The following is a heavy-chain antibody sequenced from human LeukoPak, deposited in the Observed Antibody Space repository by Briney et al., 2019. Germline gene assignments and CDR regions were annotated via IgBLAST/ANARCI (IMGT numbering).Heavy chain of an antibody. J-gene: IGHJ4*02. CDR3: SRGQSISAVAV. CDR1: GGSISSGDYY. Sequence: SETLSLTCTVSGGSISSGDYYWSWIRQPPGKGLEWIASISHSGTTFYNPSLKSRVTISVDTSKNQFSLTVTSVTAADTAVYYCSRGQSISAVAVWGQGTLVTVSS. V-gene: IGHV4-39*07. D-gene: IGHD6-13*01. CDR2: ISHSGTT.